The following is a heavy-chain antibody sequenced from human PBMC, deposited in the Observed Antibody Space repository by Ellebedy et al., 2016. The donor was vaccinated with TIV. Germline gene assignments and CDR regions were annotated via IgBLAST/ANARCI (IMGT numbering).Heavy chain of an antibody. D-gene: IGHD3-22*01. J-gene: IGHJ5*02. Sequence: PGGFLRLSCAASGFTFSTYAMSWVRQAPGKGLEWVSTISAGGGATYYADSVKGRFNISRDNSENTLYLQMNSLRAEDTAVYYCAKVGRRYYESSGDPWGQGSLVTVSS. CDR1: GFTFSTYA. CDR2: ISAGGGAT. V-gene: IGHV3-23*01. CDR3: AKVGRRYYESSGDP.